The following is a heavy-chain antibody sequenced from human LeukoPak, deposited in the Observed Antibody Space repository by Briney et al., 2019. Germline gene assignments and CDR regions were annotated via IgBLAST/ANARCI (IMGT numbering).Heavy chain of an antibody. Sequence: ASVKVSCKASGYTFTSCNMHWVRHRPGQGLEWVGIINPSGGSTSNAQKFQGRGTMTRDTSTSTVYMELSSLSSEDTAVYYCAREGGAYSSSSVDYWGQGNLVTVSS. J-gene: IGHJ4*02. CDR1: GYTFTSCN. CDR3: AREGGAYSSSSVDY. CDR2: INPSGGST. V-gene: IGHV1-46*01. D-gene: IGHD6-6*01.